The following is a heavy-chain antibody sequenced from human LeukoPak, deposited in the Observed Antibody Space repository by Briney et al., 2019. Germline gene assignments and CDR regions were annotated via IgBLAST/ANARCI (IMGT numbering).Heavy chain of an antibody. CDR1: GYTFTSYG. J-gene: IGHJ4*02. D-gene: IGHD6-13*01. CDR2: ISAYNGNT. Sequence: ASVRVSCKASGYTFTSYGISWVRQAPGQGLEWMGWISAYNGNTNYAQRLQGRVTMTTYTSTSTAYMELRSLRSDDTAVYYCARDNNGYSSTWWSFDYWGRGTLVTVSS. V-gene: IGHV1-18*01. CDR3: ARDNNGYSSTWWSFDY.